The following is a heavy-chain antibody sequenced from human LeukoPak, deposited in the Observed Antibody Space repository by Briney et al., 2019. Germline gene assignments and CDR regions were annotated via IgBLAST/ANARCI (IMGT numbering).Heavy chain of an antibody. CDR3: AGGTAMVSVSFDY. J-gene: IGHJ4*02. D-gene: IGHD5-18*01. V-gene: IGHV2-70*11. CDR2: IDWDDDK. CDR1: GFSLSTSGMC. Sequence: YGHALVKPTQTLTLTCTLSGFSLSTSGMCVSWIRQPPGKALEWLARIDWDDDKYYSTSLKTRLTISKDTSKNQVVLTMTNMDPVDTATYYCAGGTAMVSVSFDYWGQGTLVTVSS.